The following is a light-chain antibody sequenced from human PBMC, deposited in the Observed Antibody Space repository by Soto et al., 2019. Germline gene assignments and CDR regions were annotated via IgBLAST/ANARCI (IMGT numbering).Light chain of an antibody. V-gene: IGKV1-27*01. J-gene: IGKJ4*01. Sequence: DFRRTQFPSPLSASVGEGFPILGRAGLPFRNNLAWYQQKPGKIPNLLIYAASTLQAGVPSRFSGSGSGTDFTLTISSLQPEDVAAYYCQKYNSAPLTFGGGTKVEIK. CDR3: QKYNSAPLT. CDR2: AAS. CDR1: LPFRNN.